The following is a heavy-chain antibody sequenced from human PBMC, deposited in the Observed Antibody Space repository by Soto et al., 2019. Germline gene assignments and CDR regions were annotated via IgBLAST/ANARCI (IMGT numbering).Heavy chain of an antibody. D-gene: IGHD5-12*01. Sequence: QMHLVESGGGMVQPAMSLRLSCAVSGITFNNHVIHWVRQSPGKGLEWVSDISYNGIEKWYVDYVKGRFTISIDNFGNTASLHMNSLRSDATAVYYCASEEGQTGHDTRFDHWGQGTMVTVSS. V-gene: IGHV3-30*03. CDR3: ASEEGQTGHDTRFDH. CDR2: ISYNGIEK. J-gene: IGHJ4*02. CDR1: GITFNNHV.